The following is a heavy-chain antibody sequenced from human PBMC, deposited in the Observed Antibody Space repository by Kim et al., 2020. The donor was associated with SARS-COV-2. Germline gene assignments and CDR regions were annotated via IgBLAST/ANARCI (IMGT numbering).Heavy chain of an antibody. D-gene: IGHD6-13*01. CDR1: GFTFSSYS. Sequence: GGSLRLSCAASGFTFSSYSMNWVRQAPGKGLEWVSSISSSSSYIYYADSVKGRFTISRDNAKNSLYLQMNSLRAEDTAVYYCARDPRQLVPRDYWGQGTLVTVSS. J-gene: IGHJ4*02. CDR2: ISSSSSYI. V-gene: IGHV3-21*01. CDR3: ARDPRQLVPRDY.